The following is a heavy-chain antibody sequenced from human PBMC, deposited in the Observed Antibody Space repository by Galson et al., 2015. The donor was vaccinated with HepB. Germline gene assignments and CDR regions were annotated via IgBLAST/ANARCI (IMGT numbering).Heavy chain of an antibody. Sequence: SVKVSCKVSGYTLTELSMHWVRQAPGKGLEWMGGFDPEDGETIYAQKFQGRVTMTEDTSTDTAYMELSSLRSEDTAVYYCATDVLAYCGGDCYSKFDYWGQGTLVTVSS. CDR3: ATDVLAYCGGDCYSKFDY. D-gene: IGHD2-21*02. J-gene: IGHJ4*02. CDR2: FDPEDGET. CDR1: GYTLTELS. V-gene: IGHV1-24*01.